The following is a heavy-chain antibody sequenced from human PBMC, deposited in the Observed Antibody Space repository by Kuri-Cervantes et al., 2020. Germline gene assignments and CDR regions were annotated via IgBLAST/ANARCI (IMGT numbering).Heavy chain of an antibody. V-gene: IGHV4-39*07. J-gene: IGHJ5*02. CDR2: IFYGETT. Sequence: GSLRLSCSVSGGSIRNSNYYWGWIRQPPGMGLEYIGGIFYGETTYYNPSLKSRVTISVDTSKNQFSLKLSSVTAADTAVCYCAVKVGVDNNWFDPWGQGTLVTVSS. CDR3: AVKVGVDNNWFDP. CDR1: GGSIRNSNYY. D-gene: IGHD1-26*01.